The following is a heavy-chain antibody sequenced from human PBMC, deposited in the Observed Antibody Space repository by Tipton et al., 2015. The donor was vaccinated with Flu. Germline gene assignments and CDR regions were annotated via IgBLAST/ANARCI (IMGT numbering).Heavy chain of an antibody. D-gene: IGHD3-10*01. Sequence: TLSLTCTVSGGSISSHYWSWIRQPPGKGLEWIGRIYTSGSTKYNPSLKSRLSMLVDTSKNQFSLKLTSVTAADTAVYYCARGSGSGTYVIFDFWGQGTLVTVSS. CDR3: ARGSGSGTYVIFDF. J-gene: IGHJ4*02. CDR1: GGSISSHY. CDR2: IYTSGST. V-gene: IGHV4-4*07.